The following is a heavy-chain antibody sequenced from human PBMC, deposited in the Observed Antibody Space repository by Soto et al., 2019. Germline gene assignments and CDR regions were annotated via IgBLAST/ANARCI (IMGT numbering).Heavy chain of an antibody. Sequence: QVQLQESGPGLVKPSQTLSLTCTVSGGSISSGGYYWTWIRQHPGKGLEWIGYIYYSGRTYYNPSLKSLATVAVATSKTQFSLTVSSVTAADTAVYYCPRNRYGECVGWIDSWGQGTLVSFSS. J-gene: IGHJ5*01. CDR1: GGSISSGGYY. V-gene: IGHV4-31*01. CDR2: IYYSGRT. CDR3: PRNRYGECVGWIDS. D-gene: IGHD4-17*01.